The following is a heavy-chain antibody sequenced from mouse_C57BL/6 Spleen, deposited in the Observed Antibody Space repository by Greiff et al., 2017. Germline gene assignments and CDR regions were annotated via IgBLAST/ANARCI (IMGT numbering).Heavy chain of an antibody. CDR3: AREGTDPWFAY. V-gene: IGHV5-4*01. J-gene: IGHJ3*01. CDR1: GFTFSSYA. CDR2: ISDGGSYT. Sequence: EVKLQESGGGLVKPGGSLKLSCAASGFTFSSYAMSWVRQTPEKRLEWVATISDGGSYTYYPDNVKGRFTISRDNAKNNLYLQMSHLKSEDTAMYYCAREGTDPWFAYWGQGTLVTVSA. D-gene: IGHD3-3*01.